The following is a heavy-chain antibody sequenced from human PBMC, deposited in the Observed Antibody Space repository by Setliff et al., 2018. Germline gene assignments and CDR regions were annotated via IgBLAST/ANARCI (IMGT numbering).Heavy chain of an antibody. J-gene: IGHJ6*03. CDR2: INTKTGNP. D-gene: IGHD3-10*01. CDR1: GYTLNNYA. Sequence: ASVKVSCKASGYTLNNYAMNWVRQAPGQGFEWMGWINTKTGNPTYAQDFTGRLVFSLDTSVSTAYLQISSLKAEDSAVYYCGRASRFGTIVYRGDYYMDVWGKGTTVTVSS. CDR3: GRASRFGTIVYRGDYYMDV. V-gene: IGHV7-4-1*02.